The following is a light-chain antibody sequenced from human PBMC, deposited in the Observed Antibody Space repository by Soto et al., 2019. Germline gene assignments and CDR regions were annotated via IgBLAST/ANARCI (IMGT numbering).Light chain of an antibody. V-gene: IGKV3-15*01. Sequence: TALTQAPATPSVSPGDRATLSCRASESVSSNVAWYQQKPGQTPRLLIYGASTRATGVPPRFSGSRSGTEFTLTISRLQSEDFAVYYCQQYFNWPPYTFGQGSKVDI. J-gene: IGKJ2*01. CDR3: QQYFNWPPYT. CDR1: ESVSSN. CDR2: GAS.